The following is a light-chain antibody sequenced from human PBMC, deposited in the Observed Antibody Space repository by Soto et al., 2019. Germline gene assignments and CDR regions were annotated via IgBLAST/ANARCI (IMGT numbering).Light chain of an antibody. J-gene: IGKJ1*01. Sequence: DIQMTQSPSPLSASVGDRVTITCRASQSISSWLAWYQQKPGKAPKLLIYKASSLESGVPSRFSGSGSGTEFTLTISSLQPDDFATYYCQQYNSYSKTFGQGTKVDIK. CDR3: QQYNSYSKT. V-gene: IGKV1-5*03. CDR2: KAS. CDR1: QSISSW.